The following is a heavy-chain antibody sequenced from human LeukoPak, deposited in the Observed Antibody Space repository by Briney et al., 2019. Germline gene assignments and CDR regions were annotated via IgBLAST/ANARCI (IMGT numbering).Heavy chain of an antibody. J-gene: IGHJ4*02. CDR3: ARRVSAFYDILTGYYTLGGLDY. CDR2: ISAYNGNT. CDR1: GYTFTSYG. Sequence: GASVKVSCKASGYTFTSYGISWVRQAPGQGLEWMGWISAYNGNTNYAQKLQGRVTMTTDTSTSTAYMELRSLRSDDTAVYYCARRVSAFYDILTGYYTLGGLDYWGQGTLVTVSS. D-gene: IGHD3-9*01. V-gene: IGHV1-18*04.